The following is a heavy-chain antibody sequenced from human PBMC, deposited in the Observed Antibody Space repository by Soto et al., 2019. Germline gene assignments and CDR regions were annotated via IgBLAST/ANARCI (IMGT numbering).Heavy chain of an antibody. CDR1: GFTVSSYW. CDR3: ARAGPIAEMGY. D-gene: IGHD2-15*01. V-gene: IGHV3-7*01. J-gene: IGHJ4*02. Sequence: GGSLRLFCAASGFTVSSYWMSWVRQAPGKGLEWVANIKQDGSEKYYVGSVKGRFTISRDNAKNSLYLQMNSLRAEDTAVYYCARAGPIAEMGYWGQGTLVTVPS. CDR2: IKQDGSEK.